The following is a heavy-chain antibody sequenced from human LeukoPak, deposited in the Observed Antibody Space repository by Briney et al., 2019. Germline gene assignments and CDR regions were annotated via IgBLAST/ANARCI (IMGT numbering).Heavy chain of an antibody. V-gene: IGHV3-7*03. J-gene: IGHJ4*02. D-gene: IGHD3-3*01. Sequence: GGSLRLSCAASGFTFSNYWMSWVRQAPGKGLEWVANIKQDGSEKYYVDSVRGRFTISRDNAKISLYLQMNSLRAEDTAVYYCGTIFGVVIIPGPDYWGQGTLVTVSS. CDR3: GTIFGVVIIPGPDY. CDR2: IKQDGSEK. CDR1: GFTFSNYW.